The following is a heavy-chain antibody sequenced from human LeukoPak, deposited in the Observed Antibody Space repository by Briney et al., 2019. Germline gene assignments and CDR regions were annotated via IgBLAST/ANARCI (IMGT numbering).Heavy chain of an antibody. CDR1: GYTFTSYY. CDR2: INPSGGST. J-gene: IGHJ4*02. Sequence: GASVKVSCKASGYTFTSYYMHWVRQAPGQGLEWMGIINPSGGSTSYAQKFQGRVTITTDESTSTAYMELSSLRSEDTAVYYCAREPGADYSKHTSGGYYFDYWGQGTLVTVSS. D-gene: IGHD4-11*01. CDR3: AREPGADYSKHTSGGYYFDY. V-gene: IGHV1-46*01.